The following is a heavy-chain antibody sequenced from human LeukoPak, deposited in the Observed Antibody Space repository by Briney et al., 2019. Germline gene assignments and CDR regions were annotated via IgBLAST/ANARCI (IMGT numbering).Heavy chain of an antibody. CDR1: GFTFSRYR. CDR3: AREDYYDSSGYYDC. J-gene: IGHJ4*02. CDR2: IKQDGSEK. V-gene: IGHV3-7*01. D-gene: IGHD3-22*01. Sequence: GGSLRLSCAASGFTFSRYRMSWVRQAPGKGLEWVANIKQDGSEKYYMDSVKGRFTISRDNAKNSLYLQMNSLRAEDTAVYYCAREDYYDSSGYYDCWGQGTLVTVSS.